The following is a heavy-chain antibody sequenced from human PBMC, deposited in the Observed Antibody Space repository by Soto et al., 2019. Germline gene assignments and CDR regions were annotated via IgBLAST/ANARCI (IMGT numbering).Heavy chain of an antibody. Sequence: QVQLVESGGGVVQPGRSLRLSCAASGFTFSSYGMHWVRQAPGKGLEWVADIWYDGSNKYYADSVKGRFTISRDNSKNTLYLQMNSLRAEETAVYYGARGRITIFGVVKKGGMDVWGPGTTVTVSS. J-gene: IGHJ6*02. V-gene: IGHV3-33*01. D-gene: IGHD3-3*01. CDR3: ARGRITIFGVVKKGGMDV. CDR1: GFTFSSYG. CDR2: IWYDGSNK.